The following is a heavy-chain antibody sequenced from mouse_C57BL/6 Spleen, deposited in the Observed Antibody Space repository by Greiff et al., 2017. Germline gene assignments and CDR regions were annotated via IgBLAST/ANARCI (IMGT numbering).Heavy chain of an antibody. CDR1: GYTFTSYW. V-gene: IGHV1-7*01. D-gene: IGHD1-1*01. CDR3: ARPITTVVAEDAMDY. Sequence: QVQLQQSGAELAKPGASVKLSCKASGYTFTSYWMHWVKQRPGQGLEWIGYINPSSGYTKYKQKFKDKATLTADKSSSTAYMQLSSLTYEDSAVYYCARPITTVVAEDAMDYWGQGTSVTVSS. J-gene: IGHJ4*01. CDR2: INPSSGYT.